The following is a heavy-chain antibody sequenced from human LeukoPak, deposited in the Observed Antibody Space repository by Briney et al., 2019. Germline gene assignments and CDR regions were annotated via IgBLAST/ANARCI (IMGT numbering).Heavy chain of an antibody. J-gene: IGHJ4*02. CDR1: GFTYSSYG. CDR2: IWFDGSSE. D-gene: IGHD3-10*01. Sequence: GGSLRLSCAASGFTYSSYGMHWVRQAPGKGLEWVAVIWFDGSSEYYADSVKGRFTISRDNSKNTLYLQMNSLRAEDTAVYYCTRESGSGNYYYDYWGQGTLVTVSS. V-gene: IGHV3-33*01. CDR3: TRESGSGNYYYDY.